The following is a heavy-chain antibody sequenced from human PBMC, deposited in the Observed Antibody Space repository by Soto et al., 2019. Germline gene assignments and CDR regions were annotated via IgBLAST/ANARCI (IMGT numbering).Heavy chain of an antibody. V-gene: IGHV4-31*03. Sequence: SETLSLTCTVSGGPISSGGYYWSWIRQHPGKGLEWIGYIYYSGSTYYNPSLKSRVTISVDTSKNQFSLKLSSVTAADTAVYYCARGGIFWSGYDYYYYYGMDVWGQGTTVTVSS. D-gene: IGHD3-3*01. CDR2: IYYSGST. J-gene: IGHJ6*02. CDR3: ARGGIFWSGYDYYYYYGMDV. CDR1: GGPISSGGYY.